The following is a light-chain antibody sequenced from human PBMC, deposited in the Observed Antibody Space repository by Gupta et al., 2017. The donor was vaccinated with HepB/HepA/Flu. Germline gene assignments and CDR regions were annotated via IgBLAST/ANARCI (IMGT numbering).Light chain of an antibody. V-gene: IGLV3-19*01. J-gene: IGLJ3*02. CDR3: NSRDSSGYRHV. Sequence: SSELTQDPAVSVALGQTVRITCQGDSLRSSSATWYQQKSGQAPVLVIYGKKNRPSGIPDRFSGSTSGNTASLTITGAQAEDEADYYCNSRDSSGYRHVFGGGTKLSVL. CDR1: SLRSSS. CDR2: GKK.